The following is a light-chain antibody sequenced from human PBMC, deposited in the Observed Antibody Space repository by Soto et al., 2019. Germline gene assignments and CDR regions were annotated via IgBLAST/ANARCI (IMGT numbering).Light chain of an antibody. V-gene: IGKV1-39*01. CDR1: QSVSSY. CDR2: SAS. Sequence: DIPMTQSPSSLSASIGDTVTITCRAGQSVSSYLNWYQQTPGKAPKLLIYSASRLRSGVPSRVSGSASGTDFNLTISSLQPEDFATYYCQQTYSTPWTFGQGTKVEIK. J-gene: IGKJ1*01. CDR3: QQTYSTPWT.